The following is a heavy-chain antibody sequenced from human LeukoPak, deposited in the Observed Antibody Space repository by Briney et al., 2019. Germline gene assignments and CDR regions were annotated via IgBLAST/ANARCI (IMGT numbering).Heavy chain of an antibody. Sequence: PGGSLRLSCAASGFTFSSYGMHWVRQAPGKGLEWVAFIRYDGSNKYYADSVKGRFTISRDNSKNTLYLQMNSLRAEDTAVYYCAKDRLTTVVMGYLDYWGQGTLVTVPS. D-gene: IGHD4-23*01. CDR2: IRYDGSNK. CDR1: GFTFSSYG. V-gene: IGHV3-30*02. J-gene: IGHJ4*02. CDR3: AKDRLTTVVMGYLDY.